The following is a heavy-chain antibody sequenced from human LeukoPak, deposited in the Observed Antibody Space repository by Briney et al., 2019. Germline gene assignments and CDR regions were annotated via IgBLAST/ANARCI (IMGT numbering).Heavy chain of an antibody. CDR3: ARDIVSGSGSLDY. V-gene: IGHV3-74*01. D-gene: IGHD3-10*01. CDR2: VKSDGSNP. Sequence: GGPLRLSCAASGFSFSNYWMHWVRQAPGKGLVWVSRVKSDGSNPSYADSVKGRFTISRDNAENMLYLQMNTLGAEDTAVYYCARDIVSGSGSLDYWGQGTLVTVSS. CDR1: GFSFSNYW. J-gene: IGHJ4*02.